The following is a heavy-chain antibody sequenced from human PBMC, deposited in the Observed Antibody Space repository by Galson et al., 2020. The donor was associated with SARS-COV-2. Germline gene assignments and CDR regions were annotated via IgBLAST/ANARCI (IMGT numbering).Heavy chain of an antibody. D-gene: IGHD3-10*01. CDR3: ARGGKYYGSGKYYYGMDV. V-gene: IGHV4-34*01. J-gene: IGHJ6*02. Sequence: SETLSLTCAVYGGSFSGYYWSWIRQPPGKGLEWIGEINHSGSTNYNPSLKSRVTISVDTSKNQFSLKLSSVTAADTAVYYCARGGKYYGSGKYYYGMDVWGQGTTVTVSS. CDR1: GGSFSGYY. CDR2: INHSGST.